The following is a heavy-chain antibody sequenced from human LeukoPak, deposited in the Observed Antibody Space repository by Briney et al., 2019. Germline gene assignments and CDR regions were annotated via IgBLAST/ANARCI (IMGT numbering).Heavy chain of an antibody. CDR1: GFTVSSNY. CDR3: AELGITMIGGV. CDR2: ISSSSSYI. J-gene: IGHJ6*04. D-gene: IGHD3-10*02. Sequence: GGSLRLSCAASGFTVSSNYMSWVRQAPGKGLEWVSSISSSSSYIYYADSVKGRFTISRDNAKNSLYLQMNSLRAEDTAVYYCAELGITMIGGVWGKGTTVTISS. V-gene: IGHV3-21*01.